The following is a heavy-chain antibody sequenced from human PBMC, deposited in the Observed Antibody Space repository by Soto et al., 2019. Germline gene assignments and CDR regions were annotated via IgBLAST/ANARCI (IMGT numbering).Heavy chain of an antibody. Sequence: EVQLLESGGGLVQPGGSLRLSCAASGFTFSSYAMSWVRQAPGKGLEWVSAVSGSGGSTYYADSVKGRFTISRDNSKNTLYLQMNSLRAEDTAVYYCAKEPNSRSWPPDAFYIWGQGTMVTVSS. D-gene: IGHD6-13*01. CDR1: GFTFSSYA. CDR2: VSGSGGST. J-gene: IGHJ3*02. V-gene: IGHV3-23*01. CDR3: AKEPNSRSWPPDAFYI.